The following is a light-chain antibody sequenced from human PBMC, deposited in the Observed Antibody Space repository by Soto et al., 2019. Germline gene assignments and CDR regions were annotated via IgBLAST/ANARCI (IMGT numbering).Light chain of an antibody. V-gene: IGKV3-11*01. J-gene: IGKJ1*01. CDR3: HQRQSWPRT. CDR2: QTS. Sequence: VFTQSPAALSSFPGDRVTLSCMASQYINTRLAWYQHRPGQAPRLLIYQTSIRAAGIPARFSASGSGTDFTLTISDVQPEDFALYYCHQRQSWPRTFGQGTKVDIK. CDR1: QYINTR.